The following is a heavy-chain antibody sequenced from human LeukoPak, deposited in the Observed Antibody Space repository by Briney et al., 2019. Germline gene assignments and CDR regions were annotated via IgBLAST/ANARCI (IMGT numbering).Heavy chain of an antibody. V-gene: IGHV3-23*01. Sequence: PGGSLRLSCAASGFTFSSYAMSWVRQAPGKGLEWVSAISGSGGSTYYADSVKGRFTISRDNSKNTLYLQMNSLRAEDTAVYYCARDRGYYDSGSYWVAFDLWGQGTMVTVSS. J-gene: IGHJ3*01. CDR2: ISGSGGST. D-gene: IGHD3-10*01. CDR1: GFTFSSYA. CDR3: ARDRGYYDSGSYWVAFDL.